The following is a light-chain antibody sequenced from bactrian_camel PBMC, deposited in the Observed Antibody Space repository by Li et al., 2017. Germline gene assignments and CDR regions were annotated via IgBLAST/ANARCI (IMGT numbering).Light chain of an antibody. CDR1: RSLLTRVNQRNS. V-gene: IGKV4-4*01. Sequence: RTQSLSSLAVTIGGKVTMTCKSSRSLLTRVNQRNSLTWYQQKLGQPPTLLIYWAPTRYSGVPDRFTGSGSGTDFTLTISSVQAEDLPVYYCQ. CDR2: WAP.